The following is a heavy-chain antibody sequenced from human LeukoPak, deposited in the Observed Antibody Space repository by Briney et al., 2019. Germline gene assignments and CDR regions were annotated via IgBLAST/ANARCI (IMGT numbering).Heavy chain of an antibody. Sequence: ASVKVSCKASGYTFTGYYTHWVRQAPGQGLEWMGWINPNSGGTNYAQKFQGRVTMTRDTSISTAYMELSRLRSDDTAVYYCARAGRYCSGGSCYSWYYYYYMDVWGKGTTVTVSS. CDR3: ARAGRYCSGGSCYSWYYYYYMDV. CDR2: INPNSGGT. V-gene: IGHV1-2*02. J-gene: IGHJ6*03. D-gene: IGHD2-15*01. CDR1: GYTFTGYY.